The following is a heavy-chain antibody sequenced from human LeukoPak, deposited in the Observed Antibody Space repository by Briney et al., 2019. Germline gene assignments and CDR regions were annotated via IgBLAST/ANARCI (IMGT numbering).Heavy chain of an antibody. CDR3: ARGHWGLDY. D-gene: IGHD7-27*01. Sequence: GGSLRLSCATSGFTFSDHYMTWIRQAPGKGLETVSYIYNGGDTIYYADSVRGRFTISSDNAESSLYLQMNSLRAEDTAVYYCARGHWGLDYWGRGTLVTVSS. CDR1: GFTFSDHY. CDR2: IYNGGDTI. J-gene: IGHJ4*02. V-gene: IGHV3-11*04.